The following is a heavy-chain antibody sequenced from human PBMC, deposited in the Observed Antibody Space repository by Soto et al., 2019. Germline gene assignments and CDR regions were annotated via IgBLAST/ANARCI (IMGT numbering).Heavy chain of an antibody. D-gene: IGHD4-17*01. Sequence: SETLSLTCTVSGGSISSGDYYWSWIRQPPGKGLEWIGYIYYSGSTYYNPSLKSRVTISVDTSKNQFSLKLSSVTAADTAVYYCARVLAKVTTGAFDYWGQRTLVTVSS. CDR2: IYYSGST. CDR3: ARVLAKVTTGAFDY. V-gene: IGHV4-30-4*01. J-gene: IGHJ4*02. CDR1: GGSISSGDYY.